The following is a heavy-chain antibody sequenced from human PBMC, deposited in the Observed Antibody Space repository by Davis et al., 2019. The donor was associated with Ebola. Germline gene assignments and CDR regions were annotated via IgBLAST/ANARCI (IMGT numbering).Heavy chain of an antibody. CDR1: GFTFSSYS. Sequence: GGSLRLSCAASGFTFSSYSMHWVRQAPGKGLEWVSYISSSSSTIYYADSVKGRFTISRDNAKNSLYLQMNSLRDEDTAVYYCARARASGWYWLDPWGQGTLVTVSS. D-gene: IGHD6-19*01. CDR2: ISSSSSTI. V-gene: IGHV3-48*02. J-gene: IGHJ5*02. CDR3: ARARASGWYWLDP.